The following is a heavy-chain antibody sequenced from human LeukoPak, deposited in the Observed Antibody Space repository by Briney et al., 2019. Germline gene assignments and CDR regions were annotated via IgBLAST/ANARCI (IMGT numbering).Heavy chain of an antibody. CDR1: GYTFTSYY. Sequence: GASVKVSCKASGYTFTSYYMHWVRQAPGQGLEWMGIINPSGGSTSYAQKFQGRVTMTRDMSTSTVYMELSSLRSEDTAVYYCARGRPAEYGDSGYFDYWGQGTLVTVSS. J-gene: IGHJ4*02. CDR2: INPSGGST. D-gene: IGHD4-17*01. V-gene: IGHV1-46*01. CDR3: ARGRPAEYGDSGYFDY.